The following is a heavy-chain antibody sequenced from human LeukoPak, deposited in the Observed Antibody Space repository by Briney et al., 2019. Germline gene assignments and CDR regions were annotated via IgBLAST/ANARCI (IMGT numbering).Heavy chain of an antibody. V-gene: IGHV3-30*04. Sequence: GGSLRLSCAASGFTFSSYAMHWVRQAPGKGLEWVAVISYDGSNKYYADSVKGRFTISRDNSKNTLYLQMNSLRAEDTAVYYCARVATVTTRSPVDYWGQGTLVTVSS. J-gene: IGHJ4*02. CDR2: ISYDGSNK. CDR1: GFTFSSYA. D-gene: IGHD4-17*01. CDR3: ARVATVTTRSPVDY.